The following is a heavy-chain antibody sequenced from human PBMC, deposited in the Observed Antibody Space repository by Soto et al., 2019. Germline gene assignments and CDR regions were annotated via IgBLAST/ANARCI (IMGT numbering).Heavy chain of an antibody. J-gene: IGHJ4*02. CDR1: GDTFSSYA. D-gene: IGHD3-22*01. Sequence: SVKVSCKTSGDTFSSYAISWVRQAPGQGLEWTGGIIPILGTPSYAQKFQGRVTITADKSTSTAYMELSSLRSEDTAVYYCARERSRYDRSGYYRPDYWGQGTLVTVSS. CDR3: ARERSRYDRSGYYRPDY. CDR2: IIPILGTP. V-gene: IGHV1-69*10.